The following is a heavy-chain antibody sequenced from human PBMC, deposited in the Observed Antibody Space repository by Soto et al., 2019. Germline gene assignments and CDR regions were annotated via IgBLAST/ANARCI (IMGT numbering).Heavy chain of an antibody. D-gene: IGHD2-15*01. CDR2: IYYSGST. CDR3: ARYCSGGSCYSARFDS. V-gene: IGHV4-31*03. J-gene: IGHJ5*01. CDR1: GGSISSGGYY. Sequence: SEALSLTCSVSGGSISSGGYYWSWIRQHPGKGLEWIGYIYYSGSTYYNPSLNSRVTISVDTSQNQFSLKLSSVTAAGTAVYYCARYCSGGSCYSARFDSWGQGTLVTVS.